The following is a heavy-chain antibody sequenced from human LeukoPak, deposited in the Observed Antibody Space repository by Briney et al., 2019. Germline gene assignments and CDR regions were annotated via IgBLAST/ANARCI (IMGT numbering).Heavy chain of an antibody. CDR2: INHSGST. CDR1: GGSFSGYY. Sequence: SETLSLTCAVYGGSFSGYYWSWIRQPPGKGLEWIGEINHSGSTNYNPSLKSRVTISVDTSKNQFSLKLSSVTAADTAVYYCARASEHYRKKTYYFDYWGQGTLVTVSS. J-gene: IGHJ4*02. V-gene: IGHV4-34*01. D-gene: IGHD4-11*01. CDR3: ARASEHYRKKTYYFDY.